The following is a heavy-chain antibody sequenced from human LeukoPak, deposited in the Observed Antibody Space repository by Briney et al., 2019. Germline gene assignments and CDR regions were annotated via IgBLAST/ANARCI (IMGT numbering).Heavy chain of an antibody. J-gene: IGHJ4*02. D-gene: IGHD3-22*01. CDR2: ISSSSSYI. CDR1: GFTFSSYS. V-gene: IGHV3-21*01. CDR3: ASQEYYGSGSYYYYDSSGSNGDYYFDY. Sequence: GGSLRLSCAASGFTFSSYSMNWVRQAPGKGLEWVSSISSSSSYIYYADSVKGRFTISRDNAKNSLYLQMNSLRAEDTAVYYCASQEYYGSGSYYYYDSSGSNGDYYFDYWGQGTLVTVSS.